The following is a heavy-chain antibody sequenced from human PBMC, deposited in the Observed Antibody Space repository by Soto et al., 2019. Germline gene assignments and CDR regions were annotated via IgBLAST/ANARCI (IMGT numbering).Heavy chain of an antibody. CDR3: LSVVEAASPKTDIHX. Sequence: SETLSLACDVYGGSIDNIHSFWGWIRQPPGKGLEFIGSFYYTGGDYYNPSLKSRVTVSVDTSKNQLSLRVNSVTAADTALYYWLSVVEAASPKTDIHXSCQGILVTLS. D-gene: IGHD2-15*01. V-gene: IGHV4-39*03. J-gene: IGHJ4*02. CDR1: GGSIDNIHSF. CDR2: FYYTGGD.